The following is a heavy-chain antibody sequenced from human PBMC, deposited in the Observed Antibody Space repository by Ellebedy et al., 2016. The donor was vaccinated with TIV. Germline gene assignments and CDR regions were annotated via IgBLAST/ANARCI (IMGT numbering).Heavy chain of an antibody. J-gene: IGHJ5*01. D-gene: IGHD5-12*01. V-gene: IGHV4-38-2*02. Sequence: MPGGSLRLSCTDSDSSISSARYWGWIRQSPGKGLEWIGTVYQSGTAWYNPSLRSRVNISLDTSKNQFSLRLKLTSVTAADTAVYYCGRLVAASHADSWGQGTLVTVSS. CDR1: DSSISSARY. CDR2: VYQSGTA. CDR3: GRLVAASHADS.